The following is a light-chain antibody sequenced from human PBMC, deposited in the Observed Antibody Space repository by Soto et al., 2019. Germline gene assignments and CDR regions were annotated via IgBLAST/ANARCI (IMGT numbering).Light chain of an antibody. CDR2: GAS. CDR3: QHYNNWPST. J-gene: IGKJ1*01. V-gene: IGKV3-15*01. Sequence: EIVMTQSPATLSVSPGERATLSCRASQSVSSDLAWYQQKPGLAPRLLIYGASTRATGIPARFSGSGSGTEFTLTISSLQSEDFAVYYCQHYNNWPSTFGQGTKVEIK. CDR1: QSVSSD.